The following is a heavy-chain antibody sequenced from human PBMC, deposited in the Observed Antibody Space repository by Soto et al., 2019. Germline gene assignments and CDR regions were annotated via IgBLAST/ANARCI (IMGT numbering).Heavy chain of an antibody. CDR2: IYYTGST. D-gene: IGHD6-19*01. Sequence: SETLSLTCTVSGGSISSYYWSWIRQPPGKGLEWIAYIYYTGSTNYNPSLKSRVTLSADTSKNQFSLELNSVTAADTAVYYCATKVSSGWYWGQGTLVTVSS. CDR3: ATKVSSGWY. V-gene: IGHV4-59*01. J-gene: IGHJ4*02. CDR1: GGSISSYY.